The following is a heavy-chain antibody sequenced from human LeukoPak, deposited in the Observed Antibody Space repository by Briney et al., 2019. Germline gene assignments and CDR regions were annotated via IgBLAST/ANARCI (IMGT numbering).Heavy chain of an antibody. CDR3: TTGIVRLSDSGSNDY. J-gene: IGHJ4*02. CDR1: GFTFSNAW. V-gene: IGHV3-15*01. CDR2: IKSKADGGTT. Sequence: GGSLRLSCAASGFTFSNAWMNWVRQAPGKGLEWVGRIKSKADGGTTDSAAPVKGRFTISRDGSRYTVFLQMNSLKTDDTGVYYCTTGIVRLSDSGSNDYWGQGTLVIVSS. D-gene: IGHD3-10*01.